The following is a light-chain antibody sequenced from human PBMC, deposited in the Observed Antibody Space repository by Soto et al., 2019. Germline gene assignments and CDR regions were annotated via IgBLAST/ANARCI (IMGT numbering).Light chain of an antibody. J-gene: IGKJ1*01. Sequence: DMQMTQFPSSLSASVGDRVTSTCRASQGIRNDLGWYQQKPGKAPKRLIYAASSLQSGVPSRFSGSGSGTEFTLAISSLQPEDSATFYCLQHSTYPLTFGQGTKVEIK. CDR3: LQHSTYPLT. CDR2: AAS. CDR1: QGIRND. V-gene: IGKV1-17*01.